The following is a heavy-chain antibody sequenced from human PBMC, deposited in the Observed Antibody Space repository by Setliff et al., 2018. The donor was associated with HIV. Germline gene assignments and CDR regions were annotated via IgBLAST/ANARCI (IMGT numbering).Heavy chain of an antibody. CDR2: IYSDGRT. CDR1: GFTVSDNH. Sequence: GGSLRLSCAASGFTVSDNHMTWVRQAPGKGLEWASFIYSDGRTYYTDSVKGRFTVSRDDSKNTLYLQMNSLRVEDTAAYFCVRDGSGGYWETYYFMDVWGQGTTVTVSS. V-gene: IGHV3-53*01. CDR3: VRDGSGGYWETYYFMDV. J-gene: IGHJ6*01. D-gene: IGHD2-21*01.